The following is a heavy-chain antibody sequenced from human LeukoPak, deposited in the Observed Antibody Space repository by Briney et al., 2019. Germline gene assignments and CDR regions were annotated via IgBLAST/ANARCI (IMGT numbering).Heavy chain of an antibody. Sequence: QTGGSLRLSCAASGFIFSSYGMHWVRQAPGKGLEWVSFIRFDESATVYADSVKGRFTISRDNSKNTVYMQMTSLRVEDTGLYYCAKDQGDCTGSTCYSRYLEYWGQGILVTVSS. J-gene: IGHJ4*02. CDR1: GFIFSSYG. V-gene: IGHV3-30*02. D-gene: IGHD2-15*01. CDR2: IRFDESAT. CDR3: AKDQGDCTGSTCYSRYLEY.